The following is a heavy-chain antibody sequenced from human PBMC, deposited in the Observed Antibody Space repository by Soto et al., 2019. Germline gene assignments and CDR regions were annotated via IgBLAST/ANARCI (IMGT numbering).Heavy chain of an antibody. D-gene: IGHD3-22*01. CDR2: IYWDDDK. V-gene: IGHV2-5*02. J-gene: IGHJ4*02. CDR1: GFSLSTTGVG. Sequence: QITLKESGPTLVKPTQTLTLTCTFSGFSLSTTGVGVGWIRQPPGKALEWLALIYWDDDKRYSPSLKSRVTITKDTSKNQVVLTMTNMDAVDTATYYCAHPFRNGTAYYYWVDFWGQGTLVTVSS. CDR3: AHPFRNGTAYYYWVDF.